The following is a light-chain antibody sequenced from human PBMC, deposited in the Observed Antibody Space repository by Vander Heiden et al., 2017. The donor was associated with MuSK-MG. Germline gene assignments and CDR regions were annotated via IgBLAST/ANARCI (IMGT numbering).Light chain of an antibody. J-gene: IGKJ2*01. CDR2: DGS. Sequence: QSIDKWLAWYQQKPGKAPKLLIYDGSNLESGVPATLSGSGSGTEFTLPISSLQPDDFATYYCKHFASHSQFGQGTKLEIK. CDR1: QSIDKW. V-gene: IGKV1-5*01. CDR3: KHFASHSQ.